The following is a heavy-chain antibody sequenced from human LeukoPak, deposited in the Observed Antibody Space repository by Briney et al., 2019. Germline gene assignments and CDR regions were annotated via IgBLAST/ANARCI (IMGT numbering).Heavy chain of an antibody. J-gene: IGHJ6*04. D-gene: IGHD3-10*02. V-gene: IGHV3-48*04. Sequence: GGSLRLSCAASGFTFNNYWMSWVRQAPGKGLEWVSYISSSGSTIYYADSVKGRFTISRDNAKNSLYLQMNSLRAEDTAVYYCAELGITMIGGVWGKGTTVTISS. CDR2: ISSSGSTI. CDR1: GFTFNNYW. CDR3: AELGITMIGGV.